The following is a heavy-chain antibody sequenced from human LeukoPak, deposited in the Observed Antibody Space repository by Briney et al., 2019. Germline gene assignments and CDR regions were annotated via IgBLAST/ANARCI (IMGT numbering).Heavy chain of an antibody. CDR2: IKQDGSEK. D-gene: IGHD6-13*01. CDR1: GFTFSSYW. J-gene: IGHJ4*02. V-gene: IGHV3-7*01. CDR3: ARVGVYSSSWYSDY. Sequence: GSLRLSCAAAGFTFSSYWMSWVRQAPGKGLEWVANIKQDGSEKYYVDSVKGRFTISRDNAKNSLYLQMNSLRAEDTAVYYCARVGVYSSSWYSDYWGQGTLVTVSS.